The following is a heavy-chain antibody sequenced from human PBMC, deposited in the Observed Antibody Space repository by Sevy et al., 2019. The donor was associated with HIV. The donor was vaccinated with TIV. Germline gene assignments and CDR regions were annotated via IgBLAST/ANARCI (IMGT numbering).Heavy chain of an antibody. CDR1: GYTFTSYW. CDR2: IDPSDSYT. J-gene: IGHJ6*03. V-gene: IGHV5-10-1*01. CDR3: ARPSLGSSDPGRYYYYYMDV. D-gene: IGHD3-10*01. Sequence: GESLKISCKGSGYTFTSYWINWVRQMPGKGLECMGRIDPSDSYTNYSPSFQGHVTISVDKSISTAYLQWSSLKASDTAMYYCARPSLGSSDPGRYYYYYMDVWGKGTTVTVSS.